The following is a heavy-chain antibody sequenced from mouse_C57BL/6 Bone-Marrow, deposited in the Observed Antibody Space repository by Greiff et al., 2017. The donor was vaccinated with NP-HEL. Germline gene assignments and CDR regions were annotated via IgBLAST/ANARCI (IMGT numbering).Heavy chain of an antibody. J-gene: IGHJ2*01. CDR2: ILPGSGST. CDR3: ERGRQLRLRRDYFDY. V-gene: IGHV1-9*01. Sequence: VQLQQSGAELMKPGASVKLSCKATGYTFTGYWIEWVKQRPGHGLEWIGEILPGSGSTTYNDKFKGKATFTADTSSNTAYMQLSSLTTEDSAIYYCERGRQLRLRRDYFDYWGQGTTLTVSS. CDR1: GYTFTGYW. D-gene: IGHD3-2*02.